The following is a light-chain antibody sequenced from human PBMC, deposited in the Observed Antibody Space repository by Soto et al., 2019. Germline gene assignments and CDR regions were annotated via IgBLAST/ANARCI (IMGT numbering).Light chain of an antibody. CDR2: SDT. CDR1: SSNLGAGHN. Sequence: SVLTQPPSVSGAPGQGVAISCTGTSSNLGAGHNVHWYQQLPGTVPKLLIYSDTNRPSGVPDRFSASKSGTSAVLAITGLQAEDEADYFCQSYDNSLNGVVFGGGTKVTVL. CDR3: QSYDNSLNGVV. V-gene: IGLV1-40*01. J-gene: IGLJ3*02.